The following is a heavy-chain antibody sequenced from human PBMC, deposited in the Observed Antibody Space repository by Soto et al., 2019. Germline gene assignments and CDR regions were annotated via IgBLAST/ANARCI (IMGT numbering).Heavy chain of an antibody. D-gene: IGHD6-13*01. J-gene: IGHJ4*02. CDR3: ITDGALMRAGGTGY. V-gene: IGHV3-15*07. Sequence: GGSLRLSCVVSGFSFTDAWMHWVRQAPGKGLEWVGRILSKRNGGAIDYAAPVKGRFSISRDDSENTFYLRMSNLKIEDTAVYHCITDGALMRAGGTGYWGQGTLVTVSS. CDR1: GFSFTDAW. CDR2: ILSKRNGGAI.